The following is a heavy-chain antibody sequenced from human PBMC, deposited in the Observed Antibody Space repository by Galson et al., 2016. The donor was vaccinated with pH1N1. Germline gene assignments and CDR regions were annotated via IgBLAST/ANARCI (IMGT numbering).Heavy chain of an antibody. CDR2: IGSSGNV. V-gene: IGHV3-11*01. CDR3: AREWGIGAAGPLDS. CDR1: GFTLSDYY. Sequence: SLRLSCAASGFTLSDYYMNWIRETPERGLEWLSSIGSSGNVAYAGSVKGRFTISRDNAQNSLLLQMDSPRVDDTALYYCAREWGIGAAGPLDSWGQGALVIVSS. D-gene: IGHD6-13*01. J-gene: IGHJ4*02.